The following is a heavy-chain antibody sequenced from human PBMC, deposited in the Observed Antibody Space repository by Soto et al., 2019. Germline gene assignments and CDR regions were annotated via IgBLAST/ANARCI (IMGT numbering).Heavy chain of an antibody. CDR1: GDSVSSNSAA. CDR3: VKTHYYDSSGYAYYFDY. D-gene: IGHD3-22*01. V-gene: IGHV6-1*01. CDR2: TYYRSKWYN. Sequence: SQTLSLTCAISGDSVSSNSAAWNWIRQSPSRGLEWLGRTYYRSKWYNDYAVSVKSRITINPDTSKNQFSLRLNSVTPEDTAVYYCVKTHYYDSSGYAYYFDYWGQGTLVTVSS. J-gene: IGHJ4*02.